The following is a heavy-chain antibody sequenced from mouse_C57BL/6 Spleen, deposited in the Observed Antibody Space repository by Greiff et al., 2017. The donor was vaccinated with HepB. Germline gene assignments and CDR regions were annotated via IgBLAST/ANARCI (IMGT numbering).Heavy chain of an antibody. CDR3: ARSGEGMDY. V-gene: IGHV1-82*01. Sequence: VQLQHSGPELVKPGASVKISCKASGYAFSSSWMNWVKQRPGKGLEWIGRIYPGDGDTNYNGKFKGKATLTADKSSSTAYMQLSSLTSEDSAVYFCARSGEGMDYWGQGTSVTVSS. CDR1: GYAFSSSW. CDR2: IYPGDGDT. D-gene: IGHD3-1*01. J-gene: IGHJ4*01.